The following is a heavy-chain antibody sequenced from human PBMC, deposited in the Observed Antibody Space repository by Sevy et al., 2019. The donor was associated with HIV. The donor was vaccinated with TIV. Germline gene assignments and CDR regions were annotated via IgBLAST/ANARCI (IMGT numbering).Heavy chain of an antibody. CDR2: ISGSTSTI. Sequence: GESLKISCAASGFSFSIYIVNWVRQAPGKGLEWVSYISGSTSTIYYADSVQGRSTISRDNAKTSLYLKLNSLRDEDTAVYYCARRATVTTSYILDAFDIWGQGTMVTVSS. J-gene: IGHJ3*02. CDR1: GFSFSIYI. D-gene: IGHD4-17*01. CDR3: ARRATVTTSYILDAFDI. V-gene: IGHV3-48*02.